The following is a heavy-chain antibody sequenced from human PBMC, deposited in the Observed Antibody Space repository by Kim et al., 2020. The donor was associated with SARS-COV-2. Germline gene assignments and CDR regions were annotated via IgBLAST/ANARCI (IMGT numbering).Heavy chain of an antibody. Sequence: ASVKVSCKASGYTFTSYYMHWVRQAPGQGLEWMGIINPSGGSTSYAQKFQGRVTMTRDTSTSTVYMGLSSLRSEDTAVYYCAREGHYYDSSGYYYVGYFDYWGQGTLVTVSS. D-gene: IGHD3-22*01. CDR2: INPSGGST. CDR1: GYTFTSYY. CDR3: AREGHYYDSSGYYYVGYFDY. V-gene: IGHV1-46*01. J-gene: IGHJ4*02.